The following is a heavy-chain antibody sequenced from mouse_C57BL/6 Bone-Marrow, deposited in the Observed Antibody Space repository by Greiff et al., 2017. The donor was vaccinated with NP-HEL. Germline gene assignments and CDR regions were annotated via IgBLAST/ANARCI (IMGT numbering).Heavy chain of an antibody. V-gene: IGHV1-82*01. D-gene: IGHD1-1*01. J-gene: IGHJ2*01. Sequence: QVQLQQSGPELVKPGASVKISCKASGYAFSSSWMNWVKQRPGKGLEWIGRIYPGDGDTNYIGKFKGKATLTADKSSSTAYMQLSSLTSEDSAVYFCAKNYGSFDYWGQGTTLTVSS. CDR2: IYPGDGDT. CDR1: GYAFSSSW. CDR3: AKNYGSFDY.